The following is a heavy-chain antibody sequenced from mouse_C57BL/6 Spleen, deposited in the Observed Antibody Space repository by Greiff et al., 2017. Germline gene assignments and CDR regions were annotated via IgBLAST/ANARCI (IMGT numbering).Heavy chain of an antibody. CDR3: ARGEDSSGSFAY. Sequence: EVHLVESGGGLVKPGGSLKLSCAASGFTFSSYAMSWVRQTPEKRLEWVATISDGGSYTYYPDNVKGRFTISRDNAKNNLYLQMSHLKSEDTAMYYCARGEDSSGSFAYWGQGTLVTVSA. J-gene: IGHJ3*01. V-gene: IGHV5-4*01. CDR1: GFTFSSYA. D-gene: IGHD3-2*02. CDR2: ISDGGSYT.